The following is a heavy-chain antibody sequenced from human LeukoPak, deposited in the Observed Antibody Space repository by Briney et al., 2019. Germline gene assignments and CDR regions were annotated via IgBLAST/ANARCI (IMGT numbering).Heavy chain of an antibody. J-gene: IGHJ4*02. CDR3: ARQYGPPFDF. CDR1: NDSIISYY. CDR2: IYSNGLT. V-gene: IGHV4-4*07. Sequence: SESLSLTCTVSNDSIISYYWSWIRQPAGKGLEWIGRIYSNGLTSYKPSLESRVSMSVDTSKNQITLKLTSVTAADTAVYYCARQYGPPFDFWGQGILVTVSS. D-gene: IGHD2/OR15-2a*01.